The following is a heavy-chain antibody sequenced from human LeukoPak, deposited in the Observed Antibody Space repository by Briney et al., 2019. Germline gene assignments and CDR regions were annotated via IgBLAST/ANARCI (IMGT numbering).Heavy chain of an antibody. Sequence: PGGSLRLSCAASGFTFDDYGMSWVRQAPGKGLEWVSGINWNGGSTGYADSVKGRFTISRDNAKNSLYLQMNSLRAEDTAVYYCASALSIAARAYNWFDPWGQGTLVTVSS. V-gene: IGHV3-20*04. CDR3: ASALSIAARAYNWFDP. D-gene: IGHD6-6*01. CDR1: GFTFDDYG. CDR2: INWNGGST. J-gene: IGHJ5*02.